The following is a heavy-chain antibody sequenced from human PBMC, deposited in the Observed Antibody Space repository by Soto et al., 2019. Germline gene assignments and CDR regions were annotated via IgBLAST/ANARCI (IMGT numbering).Heavy chain of an antibody. J-gene: IGHJ4*02. Sequence: PSETLSLTCTVSGGSINSNRYYWAWIRQPPGKGLEWIGYIYYSGSTNYNPSLKSRVTISVDTSKNQFSLKLSSVTAADTAVYYCARRYGGNLDYWGQGTLVTVSS. CDR3: ARRYGGNLDY. CDR1: GGSINSNRYY. V-gene: IGHV4-61*05. D-gene: IGHD1-26*01. CDR2: IYYSGST.